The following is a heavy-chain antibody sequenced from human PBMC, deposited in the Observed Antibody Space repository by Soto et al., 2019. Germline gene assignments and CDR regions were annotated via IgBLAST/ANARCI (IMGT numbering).Heavy chain of an antibody. CDR3: ARVGPRVDIVATGPLDY. CDR2: ISYDGSNK. CDR1: GFTFSSYA. Sequence: GGSLRLSCAASGFTFSSYAMHWVRQAPGKGLEWVAVISYDGSNKYYADSVKGRFTISRDNSKNTLYLQMNSLRAEDTAVYYCARVGPRVDIVATGPLDYWGQGTLVTVSS. V-gene: IGHV3-30-3*01. D-gene: IGHD5-12*01. J-gene: IGHJ4*02.